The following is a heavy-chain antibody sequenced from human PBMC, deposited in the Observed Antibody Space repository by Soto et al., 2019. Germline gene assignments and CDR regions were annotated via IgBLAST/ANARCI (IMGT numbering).Heavy chain of an antibody. J-gene: IGHJ4*02. V-gene: IGHV3-48*03. D-gene: IGHD2-21*01. CDR2: ITGSGGAM. Sequence: LRLSCTASGFDFSGSEMNWFRQAPGKGLEWVAYITGSGGAMFHADSVKGRFSISRDNAKNSLFLEMNNLTADDAGLYYCAKVAPFILGSPFWGQGTLVTVSS. CDR1: GFDFSGSE. CDR3: AKVAPFILGSPF.